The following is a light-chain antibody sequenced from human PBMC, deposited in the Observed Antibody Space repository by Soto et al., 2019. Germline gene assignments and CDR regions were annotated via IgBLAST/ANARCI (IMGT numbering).Light chain of an antibody. J-gene: IGKJ1*01. CDR1: QSISTY. Sequence: DIQMTQSPSTLSASVGDRVTITCWASQSISTYLAWYQQKLGKAPKLLIYKASILESGVPSRFSGSGSGTEFTLTITSLQPDDFATYHCQHYNLYSPWTFGQGTKVEIK. CDR3: QHYNLYSPWT. V-gene: IGKV1-5*03. CDR2: KAS.